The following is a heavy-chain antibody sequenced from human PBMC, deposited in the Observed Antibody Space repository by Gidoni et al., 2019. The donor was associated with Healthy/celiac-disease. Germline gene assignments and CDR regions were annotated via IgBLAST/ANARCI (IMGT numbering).Heavy chain of an antibody. CDR3: VKGDDYSNYSWFDP. V-gene: IGHV3-64D*06. CDR1: GFTFSSYA. J-gene: IGHJ5*02. Sequence: EVQLVESGGCLVQPGGSLRPSCSAPGFTFSSYAMHWVRQDPGKGLEYVSAISSNGGSTYYADSVKGRFTISRDNSKNTLYLQMSSLRAEDTAVYYCVKGDDYSNYSWFDPWGQGTLVTVSS. CDR2: ISSNGGST. D-gene: IGHD4-4*01.